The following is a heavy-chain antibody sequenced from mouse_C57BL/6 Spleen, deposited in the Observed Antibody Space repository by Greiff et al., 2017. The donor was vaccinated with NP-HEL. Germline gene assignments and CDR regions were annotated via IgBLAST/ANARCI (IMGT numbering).Heavy chain of an antibody. V-gene: IGHV1-42*01. CDR3: ARGGYDVYAMDY. CDR2: INPSTGGT. J-gene: IGHJ4*01. CDR1: GYSFTGYY. Sequence: EVQLQQSGPELVKPGASVKISCKASGYSFTGYYMNWVKQSPEKSLEWIGEINPSTGGTTYNQKFKAKATLTVDKSSSTAYMQLKSLTSEDSAVYYCARGGYDVYAMDYWGQGTSVTVSS. D-gene: IGHD2-2*01.